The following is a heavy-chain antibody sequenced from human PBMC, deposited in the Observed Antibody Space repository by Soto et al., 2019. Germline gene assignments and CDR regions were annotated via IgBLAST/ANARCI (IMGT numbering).Heavy chain of an antibody. CDR3: AKDLGYCSGGSCWAFDY. Sequence: EVQLLESGGGLVQPGGSLRLSCAASGFTFSSYAMSWVRQAPGKGLEWVSAISGSGGSTYYADSVKGRFTISRDNSKNTLYLQMNSMRAADTAVYYCAKDLGYCSGGSCWAFDYWGQGTLVTVSS. CDR2: ISGSGGST. J-gene: IGHJ4*02. D-gene: IGHD2-15*01. V-gene: IGHV3-23*01. CDR1: GFTFSSYA.